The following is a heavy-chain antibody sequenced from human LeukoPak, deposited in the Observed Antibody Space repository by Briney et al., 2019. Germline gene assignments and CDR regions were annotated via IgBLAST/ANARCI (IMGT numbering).Heavy chain of an antibody. CDR2: INPNSGGT. Sequence: GASVKVSCKASGYTFTGYYMHWVRQAPGQGLGWMGCINPNSGGTNYAQKFQGRVTMTRDTSISTAYMELSRLRSDDTAVYYCARAWYSSGWYLFDYWGQGTLVTVSS. J-gene: IGHJ4*02. D-gene: IGHD6-19*01. CDR1: GYTFTGYY. V-gene: IGHV1-2*02. CDR3: ARAWYSSGWYLFDY.